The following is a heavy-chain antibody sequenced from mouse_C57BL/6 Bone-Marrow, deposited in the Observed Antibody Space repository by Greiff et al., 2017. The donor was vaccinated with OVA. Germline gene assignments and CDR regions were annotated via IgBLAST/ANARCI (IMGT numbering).Heavy chain of an antibody. V-gene: IGHV1-55*01. CDR3: AITTVVAAYYAMDY. J-gene: IGHJ4*01. D-gene: IGHD1-1*01. CDR1: GYTFTSYW. Sequence: QVQLQQPGAELVKPGASVKMSCKASGYTFTSYWITWVKQRPGQGLEWIGEIYPRSGNTYYNEKFKGKATLTADKSSSTAYMELRSLTSEDSAVYFCAITTVVAAYYAMDYWGQGTSVTVSS. CDR2: IYPRSGNT.